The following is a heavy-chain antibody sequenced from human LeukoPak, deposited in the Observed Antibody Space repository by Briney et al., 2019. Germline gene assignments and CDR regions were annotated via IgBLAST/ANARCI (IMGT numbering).Heavy chain of an antibody. CDR3: ARDLIVVVPAAIPSDAFDI. D-gene: IGHD2-2*01. Sequence: PARSLRLSCAASGFTFSSYGMHWVRQAPGKGLEWVAVIWYDGSNKYYADSVKGRFTISRDNPKNTLYLQMNSLRAEDTAVYYCARDLIVVVPAAIPSDAFDIWGQGTMVTVSS. J-gene: IGHJ3*02. CDR1: GFTFSSYG. V-gene: IGHV3-33*01. CDR2: IWYDGSNK.